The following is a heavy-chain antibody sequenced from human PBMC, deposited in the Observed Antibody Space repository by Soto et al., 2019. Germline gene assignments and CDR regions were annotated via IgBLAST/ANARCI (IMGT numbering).Heavy chain of an antibody. CDR2: IYYSGST. J-gene: IGHJ5*02. CDR1: GGSISSYY. Sequence: PSETLSLTCTVSGGSISSYYWSWIRQPPGKGLEWIGYIYYSGSTNYNPSLKSRVTISVDTSKNQFSLKLSSVTAADTAVYYCARGRSGYPDYFYETTAKQDNWFDPWGQGTLVTVSS. CDR3: ARGRSGYPDYFYETTAKQDNWFDP. D-gene: IGHD3-22*01. V-gene: IGHV4-59*08.